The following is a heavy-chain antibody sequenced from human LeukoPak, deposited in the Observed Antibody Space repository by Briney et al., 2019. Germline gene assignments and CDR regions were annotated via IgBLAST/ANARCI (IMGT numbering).Heavy chain of an antibody. V-gene: IGHV4-61*01. D-gene: IGHD3-10*01. CDR3: ARADYGSGSYLIDY. CDR2: IYYSGST. Sequence: PSQTLSLTCAVSGGSVSSGSYYWSWIRQPPGKGLEWIGYIYYSGSTNYNPSLKSRVTISVDTSKNQFSLKLSSVTAADTAVYYCARADYGSGSYLIDYWGQGTLVTVSS. J-gene: IGHJ4*02. CDR1: GGSVSSGSYY.